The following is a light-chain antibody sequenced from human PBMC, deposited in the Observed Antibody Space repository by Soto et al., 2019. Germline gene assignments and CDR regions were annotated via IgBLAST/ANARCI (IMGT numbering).Light chain of an antibody. Sequence: DIEMSQSPSSLSASVGDRVTITCRASQSIGSWVAWYQQKPGKAPKRLIFAASSLQSGVPSRFSGSGSGTDFTLTISSLQPEDFATYYCLQYKNSPITFGQGTRLEI. CDR2: AAS. V-gene: IGKV1-5*01. CDR1: QSIGSW. CDR3: LQYKNSPIT. J-gene: IGKJ5*01.